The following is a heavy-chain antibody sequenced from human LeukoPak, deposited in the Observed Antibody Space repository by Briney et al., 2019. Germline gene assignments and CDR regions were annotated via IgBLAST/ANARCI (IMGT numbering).Heavy chain of an antibody. CDR2: IYYSGST. Sequence: PSETLSLTCTVSGGSISSSSYYWGWIRQPPGKGLEWIGSIYYSGSTYYNPSLKSRVTISVDTSKNQFSLKLSSVTAADTAVYYCASPPGGYSYGYGLHYFDYWGQGTLVTVSS. CDR3: ASPPGGYSYGYGLHYFDY. CDR1: GGSISSSSYY. D-gene: IGHD5-18*01. J-gene: IGHJ4*02. V-gene: IGHV4-39*07.